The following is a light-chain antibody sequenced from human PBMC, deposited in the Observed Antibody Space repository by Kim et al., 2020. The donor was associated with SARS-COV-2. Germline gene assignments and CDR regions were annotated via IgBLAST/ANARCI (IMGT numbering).Light chain of an antibody. Sequence: SITISCTGTSSDVGGYTYVSWYQQHPGKAPKLMIYDGSKRPSGVSNRFSGSKSGNTASLTISGLQAEDEAHYFCSSYTSSSTLYVFGTGTKVTVL. J-gene: IGLJ1*01. CDR3: SSYTSSSTLYV. CDR1: SSDVGGYTY. V-gene: IGLV2-14*04. CDR2: DGS.